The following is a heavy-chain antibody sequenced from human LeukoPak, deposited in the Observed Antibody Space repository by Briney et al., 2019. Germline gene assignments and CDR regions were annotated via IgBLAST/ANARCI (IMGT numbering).Heavy chain of an antibody. J-gene: IGHJ4*02. D-gene: IGHD1-26*01. CDR1: GFTFSSYA. CDR2: ISGSGDST. CDR3: ANFIVGATGRGY. V-gene: IGHV3-23*01. Sequence: GGSLRLSCAASGFTFSSYAMSWVRQAPGKGLEWVSAISGSGDSTYYADSVKGRFTISRDNSKNTLYLQMNSLRAEDTAVYYCANFIVGATGRGYWGQGTLVTVSS.